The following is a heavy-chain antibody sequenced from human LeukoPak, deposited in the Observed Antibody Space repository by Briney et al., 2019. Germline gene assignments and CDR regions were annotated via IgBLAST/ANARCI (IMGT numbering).Heavy chain of an antibody. CDR1: GGSISSSY. J-gene: IGHJ4*02. D-gene: IGHD5-12*01. Sequence: SETLSLTCTVSGGSISSSYWSWIRQPPGKGLEWIGYIYYSGSTNYNPSLKSRVTISVDTSKNQFSLKLSSVTAADTAVYYCARGGGYSGYYLDYWGQGTLVTVSS. V-gene: IGHV4-59*12. CDR3: ARGGGYSGYYLDY. CDR2: IYYSGST.